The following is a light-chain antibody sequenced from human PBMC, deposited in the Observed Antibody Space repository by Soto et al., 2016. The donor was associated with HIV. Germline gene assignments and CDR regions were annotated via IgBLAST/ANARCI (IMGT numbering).Light chain of an antibody. J-gene: IGKJ1*01. CDR2: AAS. CDR1: QDISSY. V-gene: IGKV1-9*01. Sequence: DIQLTQSPSFLSASVGDRVTITCRASQDISSYLVWYQQNRGKAPKLLIYAASTLQSGVPSRFSGSGSGTEFTLTISSLQPEDFATYYCQQSYNTPRSFGQGTMVETK. CDR3: QQSYNTPRS.